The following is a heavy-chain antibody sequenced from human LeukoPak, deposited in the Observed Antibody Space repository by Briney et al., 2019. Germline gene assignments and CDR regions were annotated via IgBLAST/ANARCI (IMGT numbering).Heavy chain of an antibody. CDR1: GYTFTSYG. V-gene: IGHV1-18*01. CDR3: ARDGLSYCGGDCFFDS. Sequence: ASVKVSCKASGYTFTSYGISWVRQAPGQGLEWMGWISAYNGNTNYAQKLQGRVTMTTDTSTSTAYMELRSLRSDDTAVYYCARDGLSYCGGDCFFDSWGQGTLVTVSS. D-gene: IGHD2-21*02. CDR2: ISAYNGNT. J-gene: IGHJ4*02.